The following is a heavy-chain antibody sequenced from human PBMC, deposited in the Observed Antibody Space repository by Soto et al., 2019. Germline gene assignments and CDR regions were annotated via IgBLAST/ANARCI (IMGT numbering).Heavy chain of an antibody. Sequence: EVQLVESGGGLVQPGRSLRLSCAASGFTFDDYAMHWVRQAPGKGLEWVSGISWNSGSIGYVDSVKGRFTISRDNAKNSLYLQMNSLRAEDTALYYCAKTTEAKYSSGWYELDYWGQGTLVTVSS. CDR3: AKTTEAKYSSGWYELDY. CDR2: ISWNSGSI. CDR1: GFTFDDYA. D-gene: IGHD6-19*01. J-gene: IGHJ4*02. V-gene: IGHV3-9*01.